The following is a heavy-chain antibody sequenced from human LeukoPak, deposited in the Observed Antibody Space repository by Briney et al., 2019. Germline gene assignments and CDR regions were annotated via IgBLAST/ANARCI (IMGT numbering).Heavy chain of an antibody. CDR3: ARASDLLWFGELLNDFDY. CDR1: GYTFTSYG. V-gene: IGHV1-18*01. CDR2: ISAYNGNT. Sequence: ASVKVSCKASGYTFTSYGISWVRQAPGQGLEWMGWISAYNGNTNYAQKLQGRVTMTTDTSTSTAYMELRSLRSDDTAVYYCARASDLLWFGELLNDFDYWGQGTLVTVSS. D-gene: IGHD3-10*01. J-gene: IGHJ4*02.